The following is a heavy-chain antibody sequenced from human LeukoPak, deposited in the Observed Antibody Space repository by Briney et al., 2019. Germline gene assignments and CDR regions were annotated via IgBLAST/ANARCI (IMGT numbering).Heavy chain of an antibody. CDR1: GYTFTGYY. CDR2: INHNSGST. Sequence: GASVKVSCTASGYTFTGYYMHWVRQAPGQGLEWMGLINHNSGSTNSAQKFQGRVTMTRDTSISTAYLELSRLRADDTAVYYCATDIVGGDYFDYEGQGKLVTVSS. V-gene: IGHV1-2*02. CDR3: ATDIVGGDYFDY. D-gene: IGHD1-26*01. J-gene: IGHJ4*02.